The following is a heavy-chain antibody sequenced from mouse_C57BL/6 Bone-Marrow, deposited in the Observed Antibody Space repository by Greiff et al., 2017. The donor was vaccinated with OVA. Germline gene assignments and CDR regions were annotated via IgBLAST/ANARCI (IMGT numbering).Heavy chain of an antibody. CDR1: GYSFTSYY. CDR2: IYPGSGNT. J-gene: IGHJ3*01. V-gene: IGHV1-66*01. Sequence: QVQLKESGPELVKPGASVKISCKASGYSFTSYYIHWVKQRPGQGLEWIGWIYPGSGNTKYNEKFKGKATLTADTSSSTAYMQLSSLTSEDSAVYYCARALVGAYWGQGTLVTVSA. CDR3: ARALVGAY.